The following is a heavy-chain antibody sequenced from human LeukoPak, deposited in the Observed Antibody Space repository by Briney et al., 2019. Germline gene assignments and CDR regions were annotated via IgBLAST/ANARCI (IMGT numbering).Heavy chain of an antibody. CDR3: AKDRWGQQLVRNWFDP. Sequence: GGSLRLSCAASGFTFSSYAMSWVRQAPGKGLEWVSAISGGGGSTYYADSVKGRFTISRDNSKNTLYLQMNSLRAEDTAVYYCAKDRWGQQLVRNWFDPWGQGTLVTVSS. CDR2: ISGGGGST. CDR1: GFTFSSYA. V-gene: IGHV3-23*01. J-gene: IGHJ5*02. D-gene: IGHD6-13*01.